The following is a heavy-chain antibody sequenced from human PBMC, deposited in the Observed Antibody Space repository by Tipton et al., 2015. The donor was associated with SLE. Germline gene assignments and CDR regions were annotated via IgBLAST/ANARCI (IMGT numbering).Heavy chain of an antibody. J-gene: IGHJ4*02. Sequence: SLRLSCAASGFTFSSYGMHWVRQAPGKGLEWVAFIRYDGSNKYYADSVKGRFTISRDNSKNTLYLQMNSLRAEDTAVYHCARDFPAPQYDFWSGYYDYWGQGTLVTVSS. CDR1: GFTFSSYG. V-gene: IGHV3-30*02. CDR3: ARDFPAPQYDFWSGYYDY. CDR2: IRYDGSNK. D-gene: IGHD3-3*01.